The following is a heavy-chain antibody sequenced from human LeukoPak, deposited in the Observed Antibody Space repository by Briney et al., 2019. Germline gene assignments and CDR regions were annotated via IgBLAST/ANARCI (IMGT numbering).Heavy chain of an antibody. CDR3: ARGGYSSSWYLRDYYYMDV. CDR2: IYSGGST. D-gene: IGHD6-13*01. Sequence: PGGSLRLSCAASGFTVSSNYMSWVRQAPGKGLEWVSVIYSGGSTYYADSVKGRFTISRDNSKNTLYLQMNSLRAEDTAVYYCARGGYSSSWYLRDYYYMDVWGKGTTVTVSS. V-gene: IGHV3-53*01. CDR1: GFTVSSNY. J-gene: IGHJ6*03.